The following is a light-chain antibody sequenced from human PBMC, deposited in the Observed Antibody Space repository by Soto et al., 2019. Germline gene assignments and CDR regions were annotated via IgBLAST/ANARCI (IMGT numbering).Light chain of an antibody. CDR2: DAS. Sequence: AIQLTQSPSSLSASVGDRVTITCRASQGISSALAWYQQKPGKAPKLLIYDASSLESGVPSRFSGSGSGTDFTLTISSLQPEDFATYYCQQFNSYPQGTFGGGTKVEIK. J-gene: IGKJ4*01. CDR1: QGISSA. V-gene: IGKV1-13*02. CDR3: QQFNSYPQGT.